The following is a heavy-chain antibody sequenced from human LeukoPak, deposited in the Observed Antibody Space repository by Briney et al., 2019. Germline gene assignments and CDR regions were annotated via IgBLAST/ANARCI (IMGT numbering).Heavy chain of an antibody. J-gene: IGHJ4*02. D-gene: IGHD1-1*01. Sequence: SETLSLTCVVSGFSISSGYYWGWIRQPPGRGLEWIGNIHPSGTMFHNSSLNSRVTMSIDTSKNQFSLKLSSATAADTAVYYCAREAERRVVNWGQGTLVTVSS. CDR2: IHPSGTM. CDR1: GFSISSGYY. CDR3: AREAERRVVN. V-gene: IGHV4-38-2*02.